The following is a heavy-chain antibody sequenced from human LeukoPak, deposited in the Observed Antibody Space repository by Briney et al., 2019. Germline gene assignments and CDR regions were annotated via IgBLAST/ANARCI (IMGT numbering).Heavy chain of an antibody. CDR2: IYWDDDK. J-gene: IGHJ4*02. Sequence: SGPTLVNPTQTLTLTCTSSGFSLSISGVGVGWIRQPPGKALEWLALIYWDDDKRYSPSLKSRLTITKDTSKNQVVLTMTNMDPVDTATYYCAHINDILTGYPIFDYWGQGTLVTVSS. D-gene: IGHD3-9*01. CDR3: AHINDILTGYPIFDY. V-gene: IGHV2-5*02. CDR1: GFSLSISGVG.